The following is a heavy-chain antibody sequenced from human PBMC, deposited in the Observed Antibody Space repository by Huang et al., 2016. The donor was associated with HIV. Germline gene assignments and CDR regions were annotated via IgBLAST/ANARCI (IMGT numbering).Heavy chain of an antibody. D-gene: IGHD3-3*01. CDR1: GDSIRSGGYY. J-gene: IGHJ4*02. CDR3: ASAPATHSVFFY. CDR2: IYYSGSS. V-gene: IGHV4-30-4*08. Sequence: QVQLQESGPGLVKPSQTLSLTCTVSGDSIRSGGYYWTWIRQSPASGLELIGYIYYSGSSDYNPSLKSRVSISIDAFKIRVSLKLKSVTVADTAVYYCASAPATHSVFFYWGQGTLVTVSA.